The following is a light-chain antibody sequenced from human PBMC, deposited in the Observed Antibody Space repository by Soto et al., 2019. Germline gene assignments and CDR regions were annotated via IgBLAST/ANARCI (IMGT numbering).Light chain of an antibody. V-gene: IGKV3-11*01. CDR3: QQRNNWPPIFT. CDR2: DAS. J-gene: IGKJ3*01. Sequence: EIVLTQSPATLSLSPGERATLSCRASQSVSSYLAWYQQKPGQAPRLLIYDASNRATGIPARFSGSGSGTDFTHTISSLEPEDFAVYDCQQRNNWPPIFTFGPGTKVDIK. CDR1: QSVSSY.